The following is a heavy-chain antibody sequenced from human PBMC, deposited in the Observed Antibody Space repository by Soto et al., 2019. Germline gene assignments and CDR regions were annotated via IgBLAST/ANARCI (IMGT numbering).Heavy chain of an antibody. CDR1: GFSVSSNY. Sequence: EVQLVESGGGLVQPGGSLRLSCAASGFSVSSNYMSWVRQAPGKGLEWVSVIYSGGGTYYADSVKRRFTISRDNSKNTLYLQMNSLRAEETAVYYCARDLVGATTEYFQHWGQGTLVTVSS. CDR2: IYSGGGT. D-gene: IGHD1-26*01. J-gene: IGHJ1*01. CDR3: ARDLVGATTEYFQH. V-gene: IGHV3-66*01.